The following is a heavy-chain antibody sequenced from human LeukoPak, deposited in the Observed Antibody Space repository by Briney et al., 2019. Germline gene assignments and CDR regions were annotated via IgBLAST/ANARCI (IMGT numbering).Heavy chain of an antibody. V-gene: IGHV3-23*01. CDR2: IRGRGNYV. Sequence: PGGSLRLSCAASGFTFSSYAMSWVRQAPGKGLEWVSSIRGRGNYVYYADSVKGRFTISRDNSKNTPYLQMNSLRADDTAVFYCAKGGVYSGYDLSFEYWGQGALVTVSS. J-gene: IGHJ4*02. CDR3: AKGGVYSGYDLSFEY. CDR1: GFTFSSYA. D-gene: IGHD5-12*01.